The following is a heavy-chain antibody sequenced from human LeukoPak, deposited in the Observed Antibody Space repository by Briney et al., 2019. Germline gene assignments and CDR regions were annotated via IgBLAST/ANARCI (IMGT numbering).Heavy chain of an antibody. D-gene: IGHD6-13*01. J-gene: IGHJ6*03. CDR1: GFAFSNYW. Sequence: GGSLRLSCAASGFAFSNYWLHWVRQAPGKGLVWVARINTHGSSTNYADSVKGRFTISRDNARNTLYLQMTSLSAEDTAVYYALAGYYYYYMDVWGKGTTVTVSS. CDR2: INTHGSST. V-gene: IGHV3-74*01. CDR3: LAGYYYYYMDV.